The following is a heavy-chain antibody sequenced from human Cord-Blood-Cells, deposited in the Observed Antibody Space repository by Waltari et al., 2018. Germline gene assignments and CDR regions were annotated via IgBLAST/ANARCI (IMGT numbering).Heavy chain of an antibody. D-gene: IGHD6-6*01. CDR3: ARGAWAARPYWYFDL. V-gene: IGHV5-51*01. J-gene: IGHJ2*01. CDR1: GYSFTSYS. Sequence: EVQLVQSGAAVKKPGESLKISCKGSGYSFTSYSIVWVLQMSGKGLEWMGIIYPCDSDTRYSPSFQGQVTISADKSISTAYLQWSSLKASDTAMYYCARGAWAARPYWYFDLWGRGTLVTVSS. CDR2: IYPCDSDT.